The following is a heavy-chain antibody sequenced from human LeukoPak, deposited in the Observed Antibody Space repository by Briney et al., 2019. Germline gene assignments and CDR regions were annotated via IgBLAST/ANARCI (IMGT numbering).Heavy chain of an antibody. D-gene: IGHD1-1*01. Sequence: GGSLRLSCTASGFTFGDYAMSWVRQAPGKGLEWVSVIYSSSFTYYADSVRGRFTIARHKSQNTVELQMNNLRPEDTAVYFCARGTVFRAFDIWGQGTLVTVSS. CDR3: ARGTVFRAFDI. CDR1: GFTFGDYA. CDR2: IYSSSFT. J-gene: IGHJ3*02. V-gene: IGHV3-53*04.